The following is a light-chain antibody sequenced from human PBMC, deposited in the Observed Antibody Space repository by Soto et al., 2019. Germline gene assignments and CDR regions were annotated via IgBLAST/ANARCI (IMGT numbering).Light chain of an antibody. CDR3: AAWDDSLKGV. Sequence: QSMLTQPPSASGTPGQRVTISCSGSRSNIGSNTVNWYQQLSGTAPKLLIYNNNQRPSGVPDRFSGSKSGTSASLAISGLQSEDEADYYCAAWDDSLKGVFGTGTKLTVL. J-gene: IGLJ1*01. CDR2: NNN. V-gene: IGLV1-44*01. CDR1: RSNIGSNT.